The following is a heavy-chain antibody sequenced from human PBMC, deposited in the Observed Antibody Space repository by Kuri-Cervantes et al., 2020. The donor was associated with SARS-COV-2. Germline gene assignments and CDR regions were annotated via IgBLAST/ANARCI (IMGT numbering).Heavy chain of an antibody. CDR3: ARTGDLAFDY. D-gene: IGHD7-27*01. Sequence: SETLSLTCTVSGGSISSHYWSWIRQPPGKGLEWIGYIYYSGSTNYNPSLKSRVTISVDTSKNQFSLKLSSVTAADTAVYYCARTGDLAFDYWGQGALVTDSS. V-gene: IGHV4-59*08. CDR2: IYYSGST. J-gene: IGHJ4*02. CDR1: GGSISSHY.